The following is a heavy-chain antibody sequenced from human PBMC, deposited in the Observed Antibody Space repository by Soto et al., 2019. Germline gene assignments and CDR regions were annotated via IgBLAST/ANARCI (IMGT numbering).Heavy chain of an antibody. CDR2: IWYDGSNK. Sequence: PGGSLRLSCAASGFTFSSYGMHWVRQAPGKGLEWVAVIWYDGSNKYYADSVKGRFTISRDNSKNTLYLQMNSLRAEDTAVYYCARDGSDYDFWSGYYPRDDYYYGMDVWGQGTTVTVSS. CDR3: ARDGSDYDFWSGYYPRDDYYYGMDV. D-gene: IGHD3-3*01. J-gene: IGHJ6*02. CDR1: GFTFSSYG. V-gene: IGHV3-33*01.